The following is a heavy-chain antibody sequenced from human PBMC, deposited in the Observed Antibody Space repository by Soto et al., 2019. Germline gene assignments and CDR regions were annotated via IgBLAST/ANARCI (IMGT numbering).Heavy chain of an antibody. D-gene: IGHD4-4*01. Sequence: ASVKVSCKASGSTFSSYAISWVRQAPGQGLEWMGGIIPIFGTANYAQKFQGRVTITADESTSTAYMELSSLRSEDTAVYYCARNHRDGYSENAFDIWGQGTMVTVSS. J-gene: IGHJ3*02. CDR2: IIPIFGTA. V-gene: IGHV1-69*13. CDR1: GSTFSSYA. CDR3: ARNHRDGYSENAFDI.